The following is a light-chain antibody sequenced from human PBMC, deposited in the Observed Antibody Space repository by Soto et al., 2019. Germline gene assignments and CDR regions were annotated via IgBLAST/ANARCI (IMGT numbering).Light chain of an antibody. CDR2: NNN. V-gene: IGLV1-44*01. CDR1: SSKIGSTT. CDR3: AAWDDSLNGEV. J-gene: IGLJ2*01. Sequence: QSVLTQTPSASGTPGQRVTISCSGSSSKIGSTTVNWYQQLPGTAPKLLIYNNNQRPSGVPDRFSGSNSGTSASLAISGLQSEDEADYYCAAWDDSLNGEVFGGGTKLTVL.